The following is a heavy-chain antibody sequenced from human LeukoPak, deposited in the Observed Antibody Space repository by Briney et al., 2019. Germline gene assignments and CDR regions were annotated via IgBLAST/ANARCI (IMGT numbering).Heavy chain of an antibody. CDR1: GGSFSGYY. J-gene: IGHJ3*02. CDR3: ARADPDTVDAFDI. Sequence: SETLSLTCAVYGGSFSGYYWSWIRQPPGKGLEWIGEINHSGSTNYNPSLKSRVTTSVDTSKNQFSLKLSSVTAADTAVYYCARADPDTVDAFDIWGQGTMVTVSS. CDR2: INHSGST. V-gene: IGHV4-34*01. D-gene: IGHD4-17*01.